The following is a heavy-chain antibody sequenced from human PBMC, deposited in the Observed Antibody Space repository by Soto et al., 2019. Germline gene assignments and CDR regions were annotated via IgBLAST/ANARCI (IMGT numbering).Heavy chain of an antibody. V-gene: IGHV4-31*03. Sequence: SETLSLTCTVSGGSISSGGYYWSWIRQHPGKGLESIGYIYYSGSTYYNPSLKSRLTISVDTFKNQFSLKLSSVTAADTAVYYCARGGAEGGSYYGFFDYWGRGTQVTVSS. CDR2: IYYSGST. D-gene: IGHD1-26*01. CDR3: ARGGAEGGSYYGFFDY. J-gene: IGHJ4*02. CDR1: GGSISSGGYY.